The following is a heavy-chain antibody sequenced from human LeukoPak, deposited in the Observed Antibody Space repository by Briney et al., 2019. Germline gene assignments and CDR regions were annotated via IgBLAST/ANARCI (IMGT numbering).Heavy chain of an antibody. J-gene: IGHJ4*02. CDR2: IYYSGST. CDR3: GRHEDYSSGLVDY. D-gene: IGHD6-19*01. CDR1: GGSISSYY. V-gene: IGHV4-59*08. Sequence: SETLSLTCTVSGGSISSYYWSWIRQPPGKGLEWIGYIYYSGSTNYNPSLKSRVTISVDTSKNQFSLKLSSVTAADTAVYYCGRHEDYSSGLVDYWSQGTLVTVSS.